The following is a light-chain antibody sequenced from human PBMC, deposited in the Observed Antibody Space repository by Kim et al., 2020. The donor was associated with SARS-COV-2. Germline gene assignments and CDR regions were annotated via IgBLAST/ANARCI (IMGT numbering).Light chain of an antibody. Sequence: QAVVTQEPSLTVSPGGTVTLTCGSSTGAVTNGHYPYWFQQKPGQAPKTLIYDTTNKHSWTPARFSGSLLGGKAALTLLGAQPEDEADYYCLLSYSDSSVVFGGGTQLTVI. CDR3: LLSYSDSSVV. CDR1: TGAVTNGHY. V-gene: IGLV7-46*02. J-gene: IGLJ2*01. CDR2: DTT.